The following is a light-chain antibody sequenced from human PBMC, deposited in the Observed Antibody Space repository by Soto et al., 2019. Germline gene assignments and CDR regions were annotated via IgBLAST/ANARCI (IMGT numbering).Light chain of an antibody. CDR2: EVS. CDR1: SHDIGGYKY. Sequence: QSVLTQPASVSGFPGQSITISCTGTSHDIGGYKYVSWYQQHPGKAPKLMIYEVSNRPSGVSNRFSDSKSGNTASLTISGLQTEDEADYYCCAYTSTSALYVFGTGTKLTVL. J-gene: IGLJ1*01. V-gene: IGLV2-14*01. CDR3: CAYTSTSALYV.